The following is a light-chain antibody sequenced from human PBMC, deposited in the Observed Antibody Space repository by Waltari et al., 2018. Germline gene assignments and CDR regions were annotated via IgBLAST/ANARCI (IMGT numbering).Light chain of an antibody. V-gene: IGKV1-9*01. J-gene: IGKJ5*01. CDR3: QHRHSYPIT. CDR1: QGISNY. CDR2: TAS. Sequence: DIQLTQSPSFLSASVGDRVTITCRSSQGISNYLAWYQQKPGKAPKHLIHTASTLQGGVPSRFSGSGSETEFTLTISSLQPEDFATYYCQHRHSYPITFGQGTRLEIK.